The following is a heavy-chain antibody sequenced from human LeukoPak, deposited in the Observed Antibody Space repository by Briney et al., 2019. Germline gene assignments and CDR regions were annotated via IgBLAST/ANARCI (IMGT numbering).Heavy chain of an antibody. Sequence: PSETLSLTCTVSGGSISSYYWSWIRQPPGKGLEWIGYIYYSGSTNYNPSLKSRVTISVDTPKNQFSLKLSSVTAADTAVYYCARFEVVAALFDYWGQGTLVTVSS. CDR2: IYYSGST. J-gene: IGHJ4*02. CDR3: ARFEVVAALFDY. D-gene: IGHD2-15*01. CDR1: GGSISSYY. V-gene: IGHV4-59*08.